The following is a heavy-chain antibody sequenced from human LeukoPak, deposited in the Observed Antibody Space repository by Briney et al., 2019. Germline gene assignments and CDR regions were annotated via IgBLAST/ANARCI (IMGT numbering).Heavy chain of an antibody. CDR2: INPSGGST. D-gene: IGHD4-23*01. J-gene: IGHJ5*02. Sequence: GGSLRLSCAASGFTFSSYAMHWVRQAPGQGLEWMGIINPSGGSTSYAQKFQGRVTITADESTSTAYMELSSLRSEDTAVYYCARRHGAATTVVTYWFDPWGQGTLVTVSS. CDR3: ARRHGAATTVVTYWFDP. CDR1: GFTFSSYA. V-gene: IGHV1-46*01.